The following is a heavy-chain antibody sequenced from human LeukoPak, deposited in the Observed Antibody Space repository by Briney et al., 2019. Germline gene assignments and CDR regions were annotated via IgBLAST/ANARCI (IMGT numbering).Heavy chain of an antibody. J-gene: IGHJ6*02. V-gene: IGHV4-34*01. CDR3: ASLRDSSGPGYYYYYYGMDV. D-gene: IGHD3-22*01. CDR2: INHSGST. CDR1: GGSFSGYY. Sequence: SETLSLTCAVYGGSFSGYYWSWIRQPPGKGLEWIGEINHSGSTNYNPSLKSRVTISVDTSKNQFSLKLSSVTAADTAVYYCASLRDSSGPGYYYYYYGMDVWGQGTTVTVSS.